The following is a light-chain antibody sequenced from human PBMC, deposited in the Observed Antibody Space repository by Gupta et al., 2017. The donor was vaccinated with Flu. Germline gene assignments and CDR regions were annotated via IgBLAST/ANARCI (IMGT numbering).Light chain of an antibody. CDR3: QQYDSFWT. CDR1: QTISGW. J-gene: IGKJ1*01. V-gene: IGKV1-5*03. CDR2: GSS. Sequence: DIQITQSPSTLSASVGDRVTITCRASQTISGWLAWYQQKPGRAPKLLIYGSSSLQSGVPSRFSGSGYGTDFTLTISSLQPDDFATYFCQQYDSFWTFGQGTKVDVK.